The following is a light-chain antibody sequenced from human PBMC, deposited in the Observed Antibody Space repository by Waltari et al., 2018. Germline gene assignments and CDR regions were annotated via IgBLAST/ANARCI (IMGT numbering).Light chain of an antibody. CDR1: QSLLHSNGNTY. V-gene: IGKV2D-29*02. Sequence: DIVMTQTPLSLPVTPGEPASISCRSSQSLLHSNGNTYLHWYLQKPGQSPRLLIYKVTNRESGVPYRFSGSGSGTDFTLKISRVGPEDVGVYYCMQSTNDIFTFGPGTKLDIK. CDR2: KVT. J-gene: IGKJ3*01. CDR3: MQSTNDIFT.